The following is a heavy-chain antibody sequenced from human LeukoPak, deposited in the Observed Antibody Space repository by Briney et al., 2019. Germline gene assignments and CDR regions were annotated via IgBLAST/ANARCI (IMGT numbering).Heavy chain of an antibody. Sequence: TSETLSLTCAVYGGSFSGYYWSWIRQPPGEGLEWIGEINHSGSTNYNPSLKSRVTISVDTSKNQFSLKLSSVTAADTAVYYCARGVLLTPGIAASRPDYWGQGTLVTVSS. D-gene: IGHD6-13*01. CDR3: ARGVLLTPGIAASRPDY. CDR2: INHSGST. CDR1: GGSFSGYY. J-gene: IGHJ4*02. V-gene: IGHV4-34*01.